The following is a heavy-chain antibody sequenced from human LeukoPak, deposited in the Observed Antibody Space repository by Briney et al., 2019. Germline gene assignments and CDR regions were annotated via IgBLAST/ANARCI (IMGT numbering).Heavy chain of an antibody. Sequence: SETLSLTCTVSGGSISSYYWSWIRQPPGKGLEWIGYIYYSGSTNYNPSLKSRVTISVDTSKNQFSLKLSSVTAADTAVYYCARGFGRIAARRDAFDIWGQGTMVTVSS. V-gene: IGHV4-59*01. CDR3: ARGFGRIAARRDAFDI. J-gene: IGHJ3*02. D-gene: IGHD6-6*01. CDR2: IYYSGST. CDR1: GGSISSYY.